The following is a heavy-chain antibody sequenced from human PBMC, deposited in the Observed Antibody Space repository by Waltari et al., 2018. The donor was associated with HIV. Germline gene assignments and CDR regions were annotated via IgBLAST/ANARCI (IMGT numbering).Heavy chain of an antibody. J-gene: IGHJ3*02. D-gene: IGHD6-13*01. CDR2: VNPNRGGT. CDR1: GYTFTGYY. CDR3: ASSIAAAGSNAVDI. V-gene: IGHV1-2*06. Sequence: QVQLVQSGAEVKKPGASVKVSCKASGYTFTGYYMHWVRQAPGQGLEGNGRVNPNRGGTNYAQKFPGRVTMTRDTSISTTYMELSRLRSDDTAVYYCASSIAAAGSNAVDIWGQGTMVTVSS.